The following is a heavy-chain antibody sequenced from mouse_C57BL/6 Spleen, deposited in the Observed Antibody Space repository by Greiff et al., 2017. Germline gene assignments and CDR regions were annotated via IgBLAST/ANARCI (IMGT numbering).Heavy chain of an antibody. D-gene: IGHD1-1*01. CDR3: ASPYYYGSSRFAY. Sequence: VQLQQSGPGLVQPSQSLSITCTVSGFSLTSYGVHWVRQSPGKGLEWLGVIWSGGSTDYNAAFISRLSISKDNSKSQVFFKMNSLQADDTAIYYCASPYYYGSSRFAYWGQGTLVTVSA. CDR2: IWSGGST. J-gene: IGHJ3*01. CDR1: GFSLTSYG. V-gene: IGHV2-2*01.